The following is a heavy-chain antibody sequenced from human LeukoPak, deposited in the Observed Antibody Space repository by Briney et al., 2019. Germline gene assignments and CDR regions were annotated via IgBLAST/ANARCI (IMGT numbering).Heavy chain of an antibody. CDR2: FIPIFVTP. D-gene: IGHD3-10*01. J-gene: IGHJ4*02. CDR3: ARDPINYYAPGSSVDDFFDY. V-gene: IGHV1-69*13. CDR1: GGTFSNYA. Sequence: SVKVSCKASGGTFSNYAISWVRQAPGQGLEWMGGFIPIFVTPTYAQKFQGRLTITADESTSTSYMELSSLSSEDTAVYFCARDPINYYAPGSSVDDFFDYWGQGTLVTVSS.